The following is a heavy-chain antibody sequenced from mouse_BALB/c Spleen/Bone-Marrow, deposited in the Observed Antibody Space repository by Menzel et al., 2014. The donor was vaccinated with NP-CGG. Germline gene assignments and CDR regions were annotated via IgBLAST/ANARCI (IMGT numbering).Heavy chain of an antibody. Sequence: EVKLMESGGGLVQPGGSRKLSCAASGFTFSYFGMHWVRQAPEKGLEWVAYISSGSSIIYYADTVKGRFTISRDNPKNTLFLQSTSLSSEDTAMYYCARERTGFNYWGQGTTLTVSS. D-gene: IGHD4-1*01. CDR1: GFTFSYFG. CDR2: ISSGSSII. CDR3: ARERTGFNY. V-gene: IGHV5-17*02. J-gene: IGHJ2*01.